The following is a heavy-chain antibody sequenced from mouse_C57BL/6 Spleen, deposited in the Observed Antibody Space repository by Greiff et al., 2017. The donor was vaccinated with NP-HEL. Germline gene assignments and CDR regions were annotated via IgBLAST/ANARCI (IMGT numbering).Heavy chain of an antibody. D-gene: IGHD2-2*01. J-gene: IGHJ2*01. CDR3: ARCGLRRRRGYYFDY. V-gene: IGHV1-18*01. Sequence: EVQLQESGPELVKPGASVKIPCKASGYTFTDYNMDWVKQSPGKSLEWIGDINPNNGGTIYNQKFKGKATLTVDKSSSTAYMELRSLTSEDTAVYYCARCGLRRRRGYYFDYWGQGTTLTVSS. CDR2: INPNNGGT. CDR1: GYTFTDYN.